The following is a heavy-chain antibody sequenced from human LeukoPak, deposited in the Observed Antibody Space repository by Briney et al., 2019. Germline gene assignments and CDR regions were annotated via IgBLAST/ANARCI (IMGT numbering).Heavy chain of an antibody. V-gene: IGHV3-30-3*01. J-gene: IGHJ4*02. Sequence: QPGRSLRLSCAASGFTFSNYAIHWVRQAPGEGLEWVAVISYDGSNKYYADSVKGRFTISRDNSKNTLYLQMNSLRAEDTAVYYCARAAQPYFDWLSNFDYWGQGTLVTVSS. D-gene: IGHD3-9*01. CDR2: ISYDGSNK. CDR1: GFTFSNYA. CDR3: ARAAQPYFDWLSNFDY.